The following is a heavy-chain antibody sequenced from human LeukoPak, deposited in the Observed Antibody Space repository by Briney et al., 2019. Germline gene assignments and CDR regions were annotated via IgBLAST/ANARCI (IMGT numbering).Heavy chain of an antibody. D-gene: IGHD3-16*02. CDR3: VSGNDPDSTWQNYRLDAFDI. Sequence: GGSLRLSCAASGYTFSHYSVNWVRQAPGKGLEWVSSISSTSDYIYYADSVKGRFTISRDNTKSSLYLQMNSLRAEDTAVYYCVSGNDPDSTWQNYRLDAFDIWGQGTTVIVSS. CDR2: ISSTSDYI. CDR1: GYTFSHYS. J-gene: IGHJ3*02. V-gene: IGHV3-21*01.